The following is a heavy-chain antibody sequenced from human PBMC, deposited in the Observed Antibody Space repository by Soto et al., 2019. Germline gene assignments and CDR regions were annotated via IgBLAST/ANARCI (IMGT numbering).Heavy chain of an antibody. D-gene: IGHD5-18*01. J-gene: IGHJ4*02. V-gene: IGHV4-59*01. Sequence: SETLSLTCIVSGRSLSIYYWRWIRRPPGMGLEWIASISYSGTTNYNSSLKSRVTISIDTSKNQFSLKFNSVTAADTAVYYCAREGYNFGPFDYWGQGAPVT. CDR3: AREGYNFGPFDY. CDR1: GRSLSIYY. CDR2: ISYSGTT.